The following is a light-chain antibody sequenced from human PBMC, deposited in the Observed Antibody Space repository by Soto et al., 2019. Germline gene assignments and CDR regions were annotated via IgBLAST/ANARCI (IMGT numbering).Light chain of an antibody. CDR2: GNS. CDR1: SSNIGAGYD. Sequence: QSVLTQPPSVSGAPGQRVTISCTGSSSNIGAGYDVHWYQQLPGTAPKLLIYGNSNRPSGVPDRFSGSKSGTSASLAITGLQAEYEADYYCQSYDISLSGYVFGTGTKVTVL. V-gene: IGLV1-40*01. J-gene: IGLJ1*01. CDR3: QSYDISLSGYV.